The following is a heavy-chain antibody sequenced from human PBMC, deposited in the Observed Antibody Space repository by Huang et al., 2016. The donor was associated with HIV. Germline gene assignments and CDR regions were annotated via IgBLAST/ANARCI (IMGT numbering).Heavy chain of an antibody. Sequence: QVQLVQSGPEVKQPGASVRVSCKASGYTFTSYGINWVRQAPGQGLEWMGWISANNGNTNYAKKFQGRVTMTADTSTSTAYMELTSLRSDDTAVYYCGRFYVWGSYRPYDPWGQGTLVTVSS. CDR2: ISANNGNT. J-gene: IGHJ5*02. CDR1: GYTFTSYG. D-gene: IGHD3-16*02. V-gene: IGHV1-18*01. CDR3: GRFYVWGSYRPYDP.